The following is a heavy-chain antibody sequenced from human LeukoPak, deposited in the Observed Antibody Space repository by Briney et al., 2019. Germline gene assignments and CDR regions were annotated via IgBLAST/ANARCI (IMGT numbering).Heavy chain of an antibody. CDR2: ISSSSSYI. D-gene: IGHD3-10*01. V-gene: IGHV3-21*01. CDR1: GFTVSRNS. J-gene: IGHJ6*03. Sequence: GGSLRLSCTVSGFTVSRNSMSWVRQAPGKGLEWVSSISSSSSYIYYADSVKGRFTISRDNAKNSLYLQMNSLRAEDTAVYYCARGRVRGVTAYYMDVWGKGTTVTVSS. CDR3: ARGRVRGVTAYYMDV.